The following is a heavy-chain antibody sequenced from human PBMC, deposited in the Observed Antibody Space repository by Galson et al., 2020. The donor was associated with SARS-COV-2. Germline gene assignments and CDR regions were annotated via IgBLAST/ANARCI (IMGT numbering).Heavy chain of an antibody. D-gene: IGHD3-10*01. CDR3: ARVGSNFDY. Sequence: TGGSLRLSCAASGFTFSSYSMTWVRQAPGKGLEWVSSISSSSSYIYYADSVKGRFTISRDNAKNSLYLRMNSLRAEDTAVYYCARVGSNFDYWGQGTLVTVSS. J-gene: IGHJ4*02. CDR2: ISSSSSYI. V-gene: IGHV3-21*01. CDR1: GFTFSSYS.